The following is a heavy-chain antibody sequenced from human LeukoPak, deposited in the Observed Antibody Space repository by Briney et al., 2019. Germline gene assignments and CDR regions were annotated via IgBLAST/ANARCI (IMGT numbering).Heavy chain of an antibody. CDR1: GYTFTSYG. CDR2: ISAYNGNT. V-gene: IGHV1-18*01. D-gene: IGHD6-13*01. J-gene: IGHJ5*02. Sequence: GASVKVSCKASGYTFTSYGISWVRQAPGQGLEWMGWISAYNGNTNYAQKLQGRVTMTTDTSTSTAYMELRSLRSDDTAVYYCATVRGYSSSRWFDPWGQGTLVTVSS. CDR3: ATVRGYSSSRWFDP.